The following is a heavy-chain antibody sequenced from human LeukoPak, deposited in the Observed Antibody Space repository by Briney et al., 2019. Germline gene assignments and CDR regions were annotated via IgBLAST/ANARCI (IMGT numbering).Heavy chain of an antibody. CDR1: GGSISSSSYY. Sequence: SETLSLTCTVSGGSISSSSYYWGWIRQPPGKGLEWIGSIYYSGSTYYNPSLKSRVTISVDTSKNQFSLKLSSMTAADTAVYYCARHGITMIVVANDAFDIWGQGTMVTVSS. V-gene: IGHV4-39*01. CDR2: IYYSGST. D-gene: IGHD3-22*01. CDR3: ARHGITMIVVANDAFDI. J-gene: IGHJ3*02.